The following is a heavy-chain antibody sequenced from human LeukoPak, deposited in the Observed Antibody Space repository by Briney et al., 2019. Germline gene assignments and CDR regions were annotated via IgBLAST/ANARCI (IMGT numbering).Heavy chain of an antibody. V-gene: IGHV3-20*04. Sequence: GGSLRLSCAASGFTFDDYGLSWVRQAPGKGLEWVSGINWNGGSTGYADSVKGRFTISRDNAKNSLYLQMNSLKTEDTAVYYCVRGKNSFDYWGQGTLLTVSS. CDR3: VRGKNSFDY. D-gene: IGHD3-16*01. CDR1: GFTFDDYG. J-gene: IGHJ4*02. CDR2: INWNGGST.